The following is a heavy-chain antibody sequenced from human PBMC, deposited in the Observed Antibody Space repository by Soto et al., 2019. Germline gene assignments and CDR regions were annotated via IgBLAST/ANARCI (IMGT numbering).Heavy chain of an antibody. V-gene: IGHV5-51*01. J-gene: IGHJ4*02. Sequence: GESLKISCKGSGYSFTSYWIGWVRQMPGKGLEWMGIIYPGDSDTRYSPSFQGQVTISADKSISTAYLQWSSLKASDTAMYYCARQREVRGYYDSSGYYYRRTPLIDYWGQGTLVTVSS. CDR2: IYPGDSDT. CDR1: GYSFTSYW. D-gene: IGHD3-22*01. CDR3: ARQREVRGYYDSSGYYYRRTPLIDY.